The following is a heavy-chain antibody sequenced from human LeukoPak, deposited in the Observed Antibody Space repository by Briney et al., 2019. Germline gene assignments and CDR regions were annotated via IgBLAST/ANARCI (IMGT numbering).Heavy chain of an antibody. J-gene: IGHJ3*02. CDR3: VRETMYAFDM. CDR2: ISSSSSVL. Sequence: GSLRLSCAASGFTFSGYSMNWVRQAPGKGLEWVSYISSSSSVLHYADSVKGRFTISRDNAKKSLYLHMNSLRDEDTAVYYCVRETMYAFDMWGQGTIVTVSS. CDR1: GFTFSGYS. V-gene: IGHV3-48*02. D-gene: IGHD1-1*01.